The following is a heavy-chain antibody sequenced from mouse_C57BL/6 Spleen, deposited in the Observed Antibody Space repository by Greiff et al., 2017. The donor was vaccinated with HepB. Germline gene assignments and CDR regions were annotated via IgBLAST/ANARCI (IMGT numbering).Heavy chain of an antibody. J-gene: IGHJ2*01. CDR2: ISDGGSYT. CDR3: ARDRPFYYGSSYGYFDY. V-gene: IGHV5-4*01. Sequence: EVKLMESGGGLVKPGGSLKLSCAASGFTFSSYAMSWVRQTPEKRLEWVATISDGGSYTYYPDNVKGRFTISRDNAKNNLYLQMSHLKSEDTAMYYCARDRPFYYGSSYGYFDYWGQGTTLTVSS. CDR1: GFTFSSYA. D-gene: IGHD1-1*01.